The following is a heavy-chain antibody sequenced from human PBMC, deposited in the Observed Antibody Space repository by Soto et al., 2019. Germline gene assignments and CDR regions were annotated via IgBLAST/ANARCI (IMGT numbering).Heavy chain of an antibody. CDR3: ARDRYYGSGTYYNFYSGMDV. V-gene: IGHV4-30-4*01. J-gene: IGHJ6*02. Sequence: SETLSLTCTVSGGSINSGDYYWTWVRQPPGKGLEWIGNIFHSGSTYYTPSLQSRVTISLDTSKNHFPLKLSSVTPADTAVYYCARDRYYGSGTYYNFYSGMDVWGQGTTVTVSS. CDR1: GGSINSGDYY. CDR2: IFHSGST. D-gene: IGHD3-10*01.